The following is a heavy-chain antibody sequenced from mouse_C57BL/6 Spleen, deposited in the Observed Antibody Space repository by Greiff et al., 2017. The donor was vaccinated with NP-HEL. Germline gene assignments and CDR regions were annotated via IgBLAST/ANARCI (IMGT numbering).Heavy chain of an antibody. D-gene: IGHD1-1*01. V-gene: IGHV3-6*01. CDR2: ISYDGSN. CDR3: AKVEYFDV. Sequence: EVQLQQSGPGLVKPSQSLSLTCSVTGYSITSGYYWNWIRQFPGNKLEWMGYISYDGSNNYNPSLKNRISITRDTSKNQFCLKLNSVTTEDTATYYCAKVEYFDVWGTGTTVTVSS. J-gene: IGHJ1*03. CDR1: GYSITSGYY.